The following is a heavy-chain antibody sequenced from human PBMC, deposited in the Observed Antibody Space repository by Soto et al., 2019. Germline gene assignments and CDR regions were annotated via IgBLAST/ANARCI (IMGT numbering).Heavy chain of an antibody. CDR1: GYTFTSYY. D-gene: IGHD3-22*01. CDR2: INPSGGST. J-gene: IGHJ4*02. CDR3: ARLYYYDSSGYYSLAFDY. V-gene: IGHV1-46*01. Sequence: GASVKVSCKASGYTFTSYYMHWVRQAPGQGLERMGIINPSGGSTSYAQKFQGRVTMTRDTSTSTVYMELSSLRSEDTAVYYCARLYYYDSSGYYSLAFDYWGQGTLVTVSS.